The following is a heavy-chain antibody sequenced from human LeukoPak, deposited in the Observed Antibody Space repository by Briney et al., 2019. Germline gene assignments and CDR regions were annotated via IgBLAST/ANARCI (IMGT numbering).Heavy chain of an antibody. CDR2: IYYSGGT. V-gene: IGHV4-31*03. CDR1: SGSISSGGYY. CDR3: ARGGAPSSGWYPTFFY. D-gene: IGHD6-19*01. J-gene: IGHJ4*02. Sequence: SETLSLTCTVSSGSISSGGYYWSWIRQHPGKGLEWIGYIYYSGGTYYNPSLKSRVTISVDTSKNQFSLKLSSVTAADTAVYYCARGGAPSSGWYPTFFYWGQGTLVTVSS.